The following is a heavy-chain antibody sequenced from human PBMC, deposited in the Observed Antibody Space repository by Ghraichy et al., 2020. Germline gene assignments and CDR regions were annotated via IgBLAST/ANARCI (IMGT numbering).Heavy chain of an antibody. Sequence: LSLTCAASGFSFSNYDMSWVRQAPGKGLEWISGLSANAYRTNYADSVKDRFTISRDNSKSTLYLQMNSLRADDTAVYYCTKGWGDYWGQGTLLTVSS. CDR2: LSANAYRT. CDR1: GFSFSNYD. J-gene: IGHJ4*02. D-gene: IGHD3-16*01. V-gene: IGHV3-23*01. CDR3: TKGWGDY.